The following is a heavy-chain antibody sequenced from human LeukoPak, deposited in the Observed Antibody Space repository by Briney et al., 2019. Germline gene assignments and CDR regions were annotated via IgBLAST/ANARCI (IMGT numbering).Heavy chain of an antibody. V-gene: IGHV3-23*01. CDR3: ALGVRGVTFDY. CDR1: GFTFSSYA. Sequence: QPGASLRLSCAASGFTFSSYAMSWVRQAPGKGLEWVSAISGSGGSTYYADSVKGRFTIPRDNSKNTLYLQMNSLRAEDTAVYYCALGVRGVTFDYWGQGTLVTVSS. D-gene: IGHD3-10*01. CDR2: ISGSGGST. J-gene: IGHJ4*02.